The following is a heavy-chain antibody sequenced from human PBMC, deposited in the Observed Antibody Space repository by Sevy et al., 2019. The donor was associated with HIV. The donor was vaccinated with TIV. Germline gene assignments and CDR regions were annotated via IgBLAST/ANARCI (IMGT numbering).Heavy chain of an antibody. CDR3: GGLDYHYYHAMGV. Sequence: SETLSLTCAVSGGSIRSYYWSWIRQSPGKGLEWIGYIDYSGSTNYNPSLKSRVSMSIDTSTNRFSLKLSSVTAADTALYYCGGLDYHYYHAMGVWGQGTTVTVSS. J-gene: IGHJ6*02. CDR1: GGSIRSYY. CDR2: IDYSGST. D-gene: IGHD3-10*01. V-gene: IGHV4-59*03.